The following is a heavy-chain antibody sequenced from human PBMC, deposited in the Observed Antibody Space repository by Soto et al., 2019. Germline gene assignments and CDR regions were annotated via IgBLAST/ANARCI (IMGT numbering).Heavy chain of an antibody. CDR1: GYTFTGYY. CDR2: INPNSGGT. Sequence: ASVKVSCKASGYTFTGYYMHWVRQAPGQGLEWMGWINPNSGGTNYAQKFQGWVTMTRDTSISTAYMELSSLRSDDTAVYYCARNKWLVTNQRNWFDPWGQGTLVTVSS. V-gene: IGHV1-2*04. CDR3: ARNKWLVTNQRNWFDP. D-gene: IGHD6-19*01. J-gene: IGHJ5*02.